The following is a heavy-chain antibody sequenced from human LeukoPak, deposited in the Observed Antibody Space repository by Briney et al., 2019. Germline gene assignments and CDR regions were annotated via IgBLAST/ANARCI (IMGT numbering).Heavy chain of an antibody. D-gene: IGHD3-16*02. Sequence: ASVKVSCKASGYTFTSYGISWVRQAPGQGLEWMGWISAYNGNTNYAQKLQGRVTMTTDTSTSTAYMELRSLRSEDTAVFYCATRSVNTFGGVIVTLDYFVYWGQGTLVTVSS. CDR1: GYTFTSYG. CDR3: ATRSVNTFGGVIVTLDYFVY. J-gene: IGHJ4*02. CDR2: ISAYNGNT. V-gene: IGHV1-18*01.